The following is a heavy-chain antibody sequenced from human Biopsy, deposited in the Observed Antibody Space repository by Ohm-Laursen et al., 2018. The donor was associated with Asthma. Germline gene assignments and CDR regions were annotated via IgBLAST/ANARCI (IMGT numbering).Heavy chain of an antibody. Sequence: SDTLSLTCIVSGASISSYYLSWIRQPPGKGLEWIGYIYYNGGTNYNPSLKSRVTISADTSKNQFSLRLRSVTAADTAVYYCARYTSGWYSVDSWGQGTPVTVSS. D-gene: IGHD6-19*01. CDR1: GASISSYY. V-gene: IGHV4-59*07. CDR2: IYYNGGT. CDR3: ARYTSGWYSVDS. J-gene: IGHJ4*02.